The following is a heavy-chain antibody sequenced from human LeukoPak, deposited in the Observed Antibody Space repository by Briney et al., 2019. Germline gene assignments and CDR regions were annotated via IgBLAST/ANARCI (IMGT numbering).Heavy chain of an antibody. CDR2: INHSGST. CDR1: GGSFSGYY. V-gene: IGHV4-34*01. D-gene: IGHD3-10*01. Sequence: SETLSLTCAVCGGSFSGYYWSWIRQPPGKGLEWIGEINHSGSTNYNPSLKSRVTISVDTSKNQFSLKLSSVTAADTAVYYCARGRTVVRGVIHYWFAPGGQGTLVTVSS. J-gene: IGHJ5*02. CDR3: ARGRTVVRGVIHYWFAP.